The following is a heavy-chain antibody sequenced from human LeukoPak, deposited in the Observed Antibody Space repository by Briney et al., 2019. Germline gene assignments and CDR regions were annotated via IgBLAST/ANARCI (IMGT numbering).Heavy chain of an antibody. V-gene: IGHV4-34*01. CDR1: GGSFSGYY. CDR2: INHSGST. D-gene: IGHD3-10*01. CDR3: ARLNYYGSGDDY. Sequence: SETLSLTCAVYGGSFSGYYWSWIRQPPGKGLEWIGEINHSGSTNYNPSLKSRVTISVDTSKNQFSLKLSSVTAADTAVYYRARLNYYGSGDDYWGQGTLVTVST. J-gene: IGHJ4*02.